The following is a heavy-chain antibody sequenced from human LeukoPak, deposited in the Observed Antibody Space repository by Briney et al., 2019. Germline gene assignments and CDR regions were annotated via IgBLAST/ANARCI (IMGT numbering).Heavy chain of an antibody. Sequence: SETLSLTCAVYGGSFSGYYWSWIRQPPGKGLEWIGEINHSGSTNYNPSLKSRVTISVDTSKNQFSLKLSSVTAADTAVYYCARDQVGATTHNWFDPWGQGTLVTVSS. CDR3: ARDQVGATTHNWFDP. J-gene: IGHJ5*02. CDR1: GGSFSGYY. V-gene: IGHV4-34*01. D-gene: IGHD1-26*01. CDR2: INHSGST.